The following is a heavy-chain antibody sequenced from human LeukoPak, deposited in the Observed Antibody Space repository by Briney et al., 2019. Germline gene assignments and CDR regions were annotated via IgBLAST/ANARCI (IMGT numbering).Heavy chain of an antibody. CDR1: GYTLTDYY. Sequence: ASVKVSCKVSGYTLTDYYMHWVQQAPGKGLEWMGLVDPEDGETIYAEKFQGRVTITADTSTDTAYMELSSLRSEDTAVYYCATVPLITIFGVVTPDYWGQGTLVTVSS. CDR2: VDPEDGET. D-gene: IGHD3-3*01. CDR3: ATVPLITIFGVVTPDY. V-gene: IGHV1-69-2*01. J-gene: IGHJ4*02.